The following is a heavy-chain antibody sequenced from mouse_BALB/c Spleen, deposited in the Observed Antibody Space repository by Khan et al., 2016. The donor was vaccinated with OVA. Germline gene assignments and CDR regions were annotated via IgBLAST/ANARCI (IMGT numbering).Heavy chain of an antibody. V-gene: IGHV1-7*01. CDR1: GYTFTSYW. J-gene: IGHJ2*01. CDR3: ERDRMNY. CDR2: INPTSGYT. Sequence: QVQLKESGAELAKPGASVKMSCKASGYTFTSYWMHWIKQRPGQGLEWIGYINPTSGYTDYNQKFKDKATLTADKSSSTAYMQLNSLTSDDSAGYYCERDRMNYWGQGTTLTVSS.